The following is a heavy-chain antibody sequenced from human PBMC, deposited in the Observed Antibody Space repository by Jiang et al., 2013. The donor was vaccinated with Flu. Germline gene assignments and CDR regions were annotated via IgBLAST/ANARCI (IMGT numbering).Heavy chain of an antibody. Sequence: SGGSISNYYWSWIRQPPGKGLEWIGYIYYSGTTNYNPSLKSRVTISIDMSKNHFSLKLSSVTAADTAVYYCARDAYYYASEHSWFDPWGQGTLVTVSS. CDR2: IYYSGTT. CDR3: ARDAYYYASEHSWFDP. J-gene: IGHJ5*02. D-gene: IGHD3-10*01. CDR1: GGSISNYY. V-gene: IGHV4-59*01.